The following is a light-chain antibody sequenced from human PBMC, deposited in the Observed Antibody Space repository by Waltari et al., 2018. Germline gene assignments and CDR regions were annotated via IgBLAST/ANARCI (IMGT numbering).Light chain of an antibody. CDR2: GAS. CDR3: QQYNNWPPYT. J-gene: IGKJ2*01. Sequence: ETVMTQFPATLSVSVGEAATLSCRASQSVRGNLAWYQQKPGQAPRLLIYGASTRATGIPARFSGSGSGTEFTLTISSLQSEDFAVYYCQQYNNWPPYTFGQGTKLEIK. V-gene: IGKV3-15*01. CDR1: QSVRGN.